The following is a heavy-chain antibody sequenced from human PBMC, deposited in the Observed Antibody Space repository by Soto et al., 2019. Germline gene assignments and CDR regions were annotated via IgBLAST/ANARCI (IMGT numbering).Heavy chain of an antibody. D-gene: IGHD5-18*01. V-gene: IGHV4-39*01. CDR2: IYYSGSN. CDR1: GGSISSSSYY. J-gene: IGHJ3*02. Sequence: SETMSLTCTVSGGSISSSSYYWGWIRQPPGKGLEWIGSIYYSGSNYYNPSLKSRVTISVDTSKNQFSLKLSSVTAADTAVYYCARQGLDAVNTAMVIRAFDIWGQGTMVTVS. CDR3: ARQGLDAVNTAMVIRAFDI.